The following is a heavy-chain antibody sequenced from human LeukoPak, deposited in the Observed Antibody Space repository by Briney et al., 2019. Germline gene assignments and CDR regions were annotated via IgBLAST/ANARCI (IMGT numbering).Heavy chain of an antibody. CDR1: GFTFSDYY. D-gene: IGHD1-26*01. V-gene: IGHV3-11*05. J-gene: IGHJ4*02. Sequence: NPGGSLRLSCAASGFTFSDYYMSWLRQAPGKGVEWVSYISSSGSYTNYADSVKGRFTISRDNAKNSLYLQMNSLRAEDTAVYYCARELGATRGYFDYWGQGTLVTVSS. CDR3: ARELGATRGYFDY. CDR2: ISSSGSYT.